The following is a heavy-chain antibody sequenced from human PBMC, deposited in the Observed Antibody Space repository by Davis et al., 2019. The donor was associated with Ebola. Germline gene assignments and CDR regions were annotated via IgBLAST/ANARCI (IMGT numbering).Heavy chain of an antibody. Sequence: ASVKVSCKASGYTFTSYYMHWVRQAPGQGLEWMGIINPSGGSTSYAQKFQGRVTMTRDTSTSTVYMEPSSLRSEDTAVYYCAASTRIWFDPWGQGTLVTVSS. CDR3: AASTRIWFDP. J-gene: IGHJ5*02. D-gene: IGHD2-2*01. CDR2: INPSGGST. V-gene: IGHV1-46*01. CDR1: GYTFTSYY.